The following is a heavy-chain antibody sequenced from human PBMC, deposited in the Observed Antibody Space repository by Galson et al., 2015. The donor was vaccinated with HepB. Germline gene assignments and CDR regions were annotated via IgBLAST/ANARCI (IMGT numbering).Heavy chain of an antibody. V-gene: IGHV3-7*01. CDR1: GFTVSSNY. J-gene: IGHJ4*02. D-gene: IGHD6-13*01. CDR2: IKQDGSEK. Sequence: SLRLSCAASGFTVSSNYMSWVRQAPGKGLEWVANIKQDGSEKYYVDSVKGRFTISRDNAKNSLYLQMNSLRAEDTAVYYCARIAASSWYGVPYYFDYWGQGTLVTVSS. CDR3: ARIAASSWYGVPYYFDY.